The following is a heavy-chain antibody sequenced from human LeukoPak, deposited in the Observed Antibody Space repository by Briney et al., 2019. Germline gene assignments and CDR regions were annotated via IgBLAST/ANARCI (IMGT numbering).Heavy chain of an antibody. CDR3: ARQPAATGTRGYFDF. D-gene: IGHD6-13*01. J-gene: IGHJ4*02. CDR1: GGSISYYY. Sequence: SETLSLTCTVSGGSISYYYWSWIRQPPGKGLEWIGYIYYSGSTNYNPSLKSRVTISVDTPKNQFSLKLSSVTAADTAVYYCARQPAATGTRGYFDFWGQGTLVTVSS. V-gene: IGHV4-59*08. CDR2: IYYSGST.